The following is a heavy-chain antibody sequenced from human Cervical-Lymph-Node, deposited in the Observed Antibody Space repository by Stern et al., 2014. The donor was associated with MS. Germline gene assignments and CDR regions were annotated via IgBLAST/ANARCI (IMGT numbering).Heavy chain of an antibody. CDR2: IWYDGSNP. V-gene: IGHV3-33*01. CDR1: GFSFSRYA. Sequence: HVQLVESGGGVVQPGRSLRLSCAASGFSFSRYAMHWVRPAPGKGLEWVALIWYDGSNPYYADSVTGRFTISRDNFKNTLYLQMNSLRAEDTAVYYCASAYSSSHYYFDYWGQGTLVTVSS. CDR3: ASAYSSSHYYFDY. J-gene: IGHJ4*02. D-gene: IGHD6-13*01.